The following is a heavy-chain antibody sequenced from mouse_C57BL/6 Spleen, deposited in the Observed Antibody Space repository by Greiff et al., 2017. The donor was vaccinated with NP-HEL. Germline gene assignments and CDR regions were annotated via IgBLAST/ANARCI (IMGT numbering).Heavy chain of an antibody. CDR2: IDPSDSYT. D-gene: IGHD1-1*01. J-gene: IGHJ3*01. V-gene: IGHV1-69*01. Sequence: QVHVKQPGAELVMPGASVKLSCKASGYTFTSYWMHWVKQRPGQGLEWIGEIDPSDSYTNYNQKFKGKSTLTVDKSSSTAYMQLSSLTSEDSAVYYCARSYYGSSGLAYWGQGTLVTVSA. CDR3: ARSYYGSSGLAY. CDR1: GYTFTSYW.